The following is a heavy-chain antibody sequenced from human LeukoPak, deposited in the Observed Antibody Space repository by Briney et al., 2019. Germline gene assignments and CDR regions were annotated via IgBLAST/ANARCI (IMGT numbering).Heavy chain of an antibody. CDR3: ARDPSGSYLGAFDY. CDR1: GGTFSSYA. CDR2: IIPILGIA. D-gene: IGHD1-26*01. Sequence: ASVKVSCKASGGTFSSYAISCVRQAPGQGLEWMGRIIPILGIANYAQKFQGRVTITADKSTSTAYMELSSLRSEDTAVYYCARDPSGSYLGAFDYWGQGTLVTVSS. J-gene: IGHJ4*02. V-gene: IGHV1-69*04.